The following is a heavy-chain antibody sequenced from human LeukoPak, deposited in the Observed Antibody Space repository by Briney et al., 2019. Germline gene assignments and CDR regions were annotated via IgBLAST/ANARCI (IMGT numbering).Heavy chain of an antibody. D-gene: IGHD7-27*01. CDR2: IRYDGSNK. J-gene: IGHJ4*02. V-gene: IGHV3-30*02. Sequence: GGSLRLSCAASGFTFSSYGMHWVRQAPGKGLEWVTFIRYDGSNKYYADSVKGRFTISRDNSKNTLYLQMNSLRAEDTAVYYCAKSRVNWGSGYFDYWGQGTLVTVSS. CDR3: AKSRVNWGSGYFDY. CDR1: GFTFSSYG.